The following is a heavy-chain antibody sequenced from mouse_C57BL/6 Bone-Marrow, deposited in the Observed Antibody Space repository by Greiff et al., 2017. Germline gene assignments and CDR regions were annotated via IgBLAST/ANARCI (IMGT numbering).Heavy chain of an antibody. CDR2: IRNKANGYTT. CDR1: GFTFTDYY. J-gene: IGHJ2*01. D-gene: IGHD1-1*01. CDR3: ARSQVVYFGY. Sequence: EVQLVESGGGLVQPGGSLSLSCAASGFTFTDYYMSWVRQPPGKALEWLGFIRNKANGYTTEYSASVKGRFTISRDNSQSILYLQMNALRAEDSATYCCARSQVVYFGYWGQGTTHTVSS. V-gene: IGHV7-3*01.